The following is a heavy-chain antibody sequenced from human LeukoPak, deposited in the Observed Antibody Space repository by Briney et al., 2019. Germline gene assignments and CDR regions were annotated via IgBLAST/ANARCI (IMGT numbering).Heavy chain of an antibody. CDR2: ISSSGGST. V-gene: IGHV3-23*01. Sequence: GGSLRLSCAASGFTFSSDAMRWVRQAPGKGLEWVSAISSSGGSTYYADSVRGRFIISRDSSKNTLYLQMNSLRAEDTAMYYCVRDGQRSADGLEGLFAYWGQGTLVTVSS. CDR1: GFTFSSDA. J-gene: IGHJ4*02. D-gene: IGHD6-13*01. CDR3: VRDGQRSADGLEGLFAY.